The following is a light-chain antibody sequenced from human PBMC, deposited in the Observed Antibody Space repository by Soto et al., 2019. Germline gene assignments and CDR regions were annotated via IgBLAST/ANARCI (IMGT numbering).Light chain of an antibody. Sequence: QAVLTQPPSVSAAPGQKGTISCSGSSSNIGGNSVSWYQQLPGTAPKLLIYDDNKRPSGIPDRFSGSKSGTSATLGITGFQTGDEADYYCGSWDSSLSAYVFGPGTKATVL. J-gene: IGLJ1*01. CDR1: SSNIGGNS. CDR3: GSWDSSLSAYV. V-gene: IGLV1-51*01. CDR2: DDN.